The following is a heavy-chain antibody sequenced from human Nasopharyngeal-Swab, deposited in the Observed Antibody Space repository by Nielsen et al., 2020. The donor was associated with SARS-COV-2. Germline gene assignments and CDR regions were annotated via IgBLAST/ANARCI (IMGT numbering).Heavy chain of an antibody. D-gene: IGHD2-15*01. CDR2: IIPMFGTT. Sequence: SVKVSCKASGGTFSSYAISWVRQAPGQGLEWMGGIIPMFGTTNFAQKFQDRVTITTDESTTTVYMELSSLRSDDTAMYYCARAESGASLATLSYFDYWGQGTLVTVSS. CDR3: ARAESGASLATLSYFDY. CDR1: GGTFSSYA. V-gene: IGHV1-69*05. J-gene: IGHJ4*02.